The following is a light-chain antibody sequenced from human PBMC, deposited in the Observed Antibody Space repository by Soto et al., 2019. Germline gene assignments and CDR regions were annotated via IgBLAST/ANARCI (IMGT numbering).Light chain of an antibody. J-gene: IGLJ2*01. CDR3: GSYTTKNTLVV. V-gene: IGLV2-14*01. CDR1: SSDIGRYDY. CDR2: EVT. Sequence: QSALTQPASVSGSPGQSITISCSGTSSDIGRYDYVAWYQQHPGKAPKLMIYEVTSRPSGVSNRFSGSKSGNTASLTISGLQTEDEADYYCGSYTTKNTLVVFGGGTKLTVL.